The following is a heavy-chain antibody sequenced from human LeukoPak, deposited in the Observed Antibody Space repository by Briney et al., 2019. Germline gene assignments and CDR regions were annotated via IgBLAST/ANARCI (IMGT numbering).Heavy chain of an antibody. CDR3: AKCGPYPSYDILTGYNFDY. V-gene: IGHV3-23*01. CDR1: GFTFSSYG. D-gene: IGHD3-9*01. CDR2: ISGSGGTT. J-gene: IGHJ4*02. Sequence: GGSLRLSCAASGFTFSSYGMSWIRQAPGKGLEWVSTISGSGGTTSSADSVKGRLTISRDNSKNTLYLQMNSLRAEDTAVYYCAKCGPYPSYDILTGYNFDYWGQGTLVTVSS.